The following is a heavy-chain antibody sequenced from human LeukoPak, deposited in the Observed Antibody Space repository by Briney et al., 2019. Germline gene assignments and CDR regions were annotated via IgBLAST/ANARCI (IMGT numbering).Heavy chain of an antibody. CDR3: ARAPVFLGIAAASPLYGMDV. J-gene: IGHJ6*02. CDR1: GFTFSSYS. CDR2: ISSSSSYI. D-gene: IGHD6-13*01. Sequence: PGGSLRLSCAASGFTFSSYSMNWVRQAPGQGLKWVSSISSSSSYIYYADSAKGRFTISRDNAKNSLYLQMNSLRAEDTAVYYCARAPVFLGIAAASPLYGMDVWGQGTTVTVSS. V-gene: IGHV3-21*01.